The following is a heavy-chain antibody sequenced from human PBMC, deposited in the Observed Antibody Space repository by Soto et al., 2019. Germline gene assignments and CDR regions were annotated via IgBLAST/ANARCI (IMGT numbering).Heavy chain of an antibody. V-gene: IGHV3-74*01. CDR2: ISSDGSTT. CDR1: GFTFSSYW. Sequence: EVQLVESGGGIVQPGGSLRLSCAASGFTFSSYWMYWVRQAPGKGLVWVSRISSDGSTTTYADSVKGRFTISRDNAKNTLYLQKNTLRAEDTAVYYWVRVSNWSGSYDAGDNWGQVALGTVSS. D-gene: IGHD1-26*01. J-gene: IGHJ4*02. CDR3: VRVSNWSGSYDAGDN.